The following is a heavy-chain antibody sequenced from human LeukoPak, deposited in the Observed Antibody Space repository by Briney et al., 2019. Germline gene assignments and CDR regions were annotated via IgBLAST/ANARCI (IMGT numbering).Heavy chain of an antibody. Sequence: GMSLRLSCAASGFTLSENNVHWVRQAPGKGLEWVALISNDGSSKDYADSVKGRFTLSGDNSKTTVYLQMNSLRAEDTAVYYCARDRSGFYSVDHWGQGTLVIVSS. CDR1: GFTLSENN. J-gene: IGHJ4*02. V-gene: IGHV3-30-3*01. CDR3: ARDRSGFYSVDH. CDR2: ISNDGSSK. D-gene: IGHD5-12*01.